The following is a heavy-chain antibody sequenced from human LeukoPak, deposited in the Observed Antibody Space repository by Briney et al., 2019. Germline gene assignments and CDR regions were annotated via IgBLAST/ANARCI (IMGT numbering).Heavy chain of an antibody. V-gene: IGHV1-69*06. Sequence: PGASVKVSCTASGGTFSSYAISWVRQAPGEGLEWMGGIIPIFGTANYAQKFQGRVTITADKSTSTAYVELSSLRSEGTAVYYCAREGSYGSPFYYYYYMDVWGKGTTVTVSS. CDR2: IIPIFGTA. D-gene: IGHD5-18*01. J-gene: IGHJ6*03. CDR1: GGTFSSYA. CDR3: AREGSYGSPFYYYYYMDV.